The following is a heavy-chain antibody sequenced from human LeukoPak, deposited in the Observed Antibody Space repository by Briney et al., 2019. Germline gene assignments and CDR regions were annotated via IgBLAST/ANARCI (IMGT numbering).Heavy chain of an antibody. V-gene: IGHV3-66*01. CDR1: GFTVSSNY. CDR3: ARERWLHIADY. J-gene: IGHJ4*02. CDR2: IYSGGST. Sequence: GGSLRLSCAASGFTVSSNYMSWVRQAPGKGLEWVSVIYSGGSTYYADSVKGRFTISRDNSKNTLYPQMNSLRAEDTAVYYCARERWLHIADYWGQGTLVTVSS. D-gene: IGHD5-24*01.